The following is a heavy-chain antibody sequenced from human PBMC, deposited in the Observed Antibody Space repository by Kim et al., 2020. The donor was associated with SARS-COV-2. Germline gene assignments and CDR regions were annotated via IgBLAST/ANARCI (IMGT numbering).Heavy chain of an antibody. D-gene: IGHD5-12*01. CDR3: ARELATMDY. Sequence: SAKYYVDSVKGRFTISRDNAKNSLYLQMNSLRAEDTAVYYCARELATMDYWGQGTLVTVSS. CDR2: SAK. J-gene: IGHJ4*02. V-gene: IGHV3-7*01.